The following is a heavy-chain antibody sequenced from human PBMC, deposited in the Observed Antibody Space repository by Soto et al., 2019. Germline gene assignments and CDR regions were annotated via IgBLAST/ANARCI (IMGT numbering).Heavy chain of an antibody. CDR1: GDSISSADYY. Sequence: PSETLSLTCTVSGDSISSADYYWSWIRQTPGKGLEWIGHIFYSGTTYYNPSLKSRHTISVDTPKNHFSLRLTSVTAADTAVYYCAIDLWVEPELYYYGMDVWGQGTTVTVSS. V-gene: IGHV4-30-4*01. CDR2: IFYSGTT. D-gene: IGHD1-1*01. J-gene: IGHJ6*02. CDR3: AIDLWVEPELYYYGMDV.